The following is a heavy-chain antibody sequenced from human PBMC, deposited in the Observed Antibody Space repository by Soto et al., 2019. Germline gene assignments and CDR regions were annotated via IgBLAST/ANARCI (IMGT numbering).Heavy chain of an antibody. CDR1: GYTFTSYY. CDR3: ARRPLRFSVPTSDAFDI. Sequence: QVQLVQSGAEVKKPGASVKVSCKASGYTFTSYYMHWVRQAPGQGLEWMGIINPSGGSTSYAQKFQGRVTMTRDASTSTVYMGLSSLRSEDTAVYYCARRPLRFSVPTSDAFDIWGQGTMVTVSS. V-gene: IGHV1-46*01. CDR2: INPSGGST. D-gene: IGHD3-3*01. J-gene: IGHJ3*02.